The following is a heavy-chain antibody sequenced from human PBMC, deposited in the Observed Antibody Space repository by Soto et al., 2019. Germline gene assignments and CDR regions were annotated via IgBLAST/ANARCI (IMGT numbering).Heavy chain of an antibody. Sequence: GGPLRLSCIASGFTFRDYAISWFRQAPGKGLQWVSSIRSNIYDGTTEYAASVKGRFTISRDNAKNSLYLQMNSLRAEDTAVYYCAREGLSIAALGFDYWGQGTLLTVSS. J-gene: IGHJ4*02. CDR2: IRSNIYDGTT. D-gene: IGHD6-6*01. V-gene: IGHV3-49*03. CDR3: AREGLSIAALGFDY. CDR1: GFTFRDYA.